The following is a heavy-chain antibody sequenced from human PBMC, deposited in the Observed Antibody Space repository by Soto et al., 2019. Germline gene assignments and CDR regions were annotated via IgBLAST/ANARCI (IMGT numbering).Heavy chain of an antibody. CDR2: IGTSGSYI. CDR3: TRSQWPPNDY. CDR1: GFIFSRYS. Sequence: GGSLRLSCAVSGFIFSRYSMNWVRQAPGKGLEWVSSIGTSGSYIYDTDSVKGRFTISRDNAKNSLYLQMNSLRAEDTALYYCTRSQWPPNDYWGQGTLVTVSS. V-gene: IGHV3-21*01. D-gene: IGHD6-19*01. J-gene: IGHJ4*02.